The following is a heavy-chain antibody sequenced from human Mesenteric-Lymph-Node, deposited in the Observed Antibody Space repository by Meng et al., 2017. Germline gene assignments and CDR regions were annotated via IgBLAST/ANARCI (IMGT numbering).Heavy chain of an antibody. Sequence: GESLKISCAASGFTVSSNEMSWVRQAPGKGLEWVSSISGGSTYYADSVKGRFTISRDNSKNTLYLQMNSLRAEDTAVYYCAKDGYDFWSGYYLGSPSYYYYGMDVWGQGTTVTVSS. CDR1: GFTVSSNE. V-gene: IGHV3-38-3*01. J-gene: IGHJ6*02. CDR2: ISGGST. D-gene: IGHD3-3*01. CDR3: AKDGYDFWSGYYLGSPSYYYYGMDV.